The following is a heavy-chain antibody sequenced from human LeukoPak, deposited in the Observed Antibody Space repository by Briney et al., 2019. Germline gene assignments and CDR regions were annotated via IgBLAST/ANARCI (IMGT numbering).Heavy chain of an antibody. V-gene: IGHV3-13*01. CDR1: GFTFSSYD. Sequence: GGSLRLSCAASGFTFSSYDMHWVRQATGKGLEWVSVIGSAGDTYYPGSVKGRFTVSRENGKNSLYLQMNSLRAEDTAVYYCARGCSGGSCSDYWGQGTLVTVSS. J-gene: IGHJ4*02. CDR2: IGSAGDT. D-gene: IGHD2-15*01. CDR3: ARGCSGGSCSDY.